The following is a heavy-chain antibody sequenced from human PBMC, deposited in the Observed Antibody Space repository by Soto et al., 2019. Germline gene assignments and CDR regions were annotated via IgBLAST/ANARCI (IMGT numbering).Heavy chain of an antibody. V-gene: IGHV3-30*18. CDR3: AKDPARLHPTDYYYYGMDV. J-gene: IGHJ6*02. CDR2: ISYDGSNK. D-gene: IGHD4-4*01. Sequence: QVQLVESGGGVVQPGRSLRLSCAASGFTFSSYGMHWVRQAPGKGLEWVAVISYDGSNKYYADSVKGRFTISRDNSKNTLYVQMNSLRAEDTAVYYCAKDPARLHPTDYYYYGMDVWGQGTTVTASS. CDR1: GFTFSSYG.